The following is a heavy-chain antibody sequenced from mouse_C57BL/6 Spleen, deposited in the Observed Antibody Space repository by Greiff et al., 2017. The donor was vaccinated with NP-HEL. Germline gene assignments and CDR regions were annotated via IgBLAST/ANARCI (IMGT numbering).Heavy chain of an antibody. Sequence: EVQLQQSGAELVRPGASVKLSCTASGFNIKDYYMHWVKQRPEQGLEWIGRIDPEDGDTEYAPKFQGKATMTADTSFNTAYLQLSSLTSEDTAVYYCTTGVYYYGSSSFAYWGQGTLVTVSA. CDR2: IDPEDGDT. J-gene: IGHJ3*01. CDR3: TTGVYYYGSSSFAY. V-gene: IGHV14-1*01. D-gene: IGHD1-1*01. CDR1: GFNIKDYY.